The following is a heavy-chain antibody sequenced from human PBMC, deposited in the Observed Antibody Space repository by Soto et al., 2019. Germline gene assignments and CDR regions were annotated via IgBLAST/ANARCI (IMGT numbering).Heavy chain of an antibody. Sequence: GASVKVSCKASGYTFTGYYMHWVRQAPGQGLEWMGWINPNSGGTNYAQKFQGWVTMTRDTSISTAYMELSRLRSDDTAVYYCARGELLRGVIPDYYYNYMDVWGKGTTVTVTS. V-gene: IGHV1-2*04. CDR2: INPNSGGT. CDR1: GYTFTGYY. CDR3: ARGELLRGVIPDYYYNYMDV. D-gene: IGHD3-10*01. J-gene: IGHJ6*03.